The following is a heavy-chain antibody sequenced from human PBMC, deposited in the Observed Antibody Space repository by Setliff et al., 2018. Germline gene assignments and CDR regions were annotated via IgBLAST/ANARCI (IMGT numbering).Heavy chain of an antibody. Sequence: SETLSLTCTASGGSISNYYWSWIRQPAGKGLEWIGHIYIGGSANYNPSLKSRVTISVDTSKTQFSLRLSSVTAADTAVYYCARVSVVGGTPTKVESWGQGALVTVSS. CDR2: IYIGGSA. CDR3: ARVSVVGGTPTKVES. V-gene: IGHV4-4*07. CDR1: GGSISNYY. J-gene: IGHJ4*02. D-gene: IGHD2-2*01.